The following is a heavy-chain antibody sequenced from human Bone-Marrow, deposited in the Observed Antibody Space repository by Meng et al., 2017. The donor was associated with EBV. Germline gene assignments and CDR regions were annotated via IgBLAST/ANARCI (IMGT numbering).Heavy chain of an antibody. CDR3: ARPFPSWQSPRLYPFGA. CDR1: GCAHRCICF. D-gene: IGHD2-2*01. Sequence: ELALGTVNPCDTLCLTCPVLGCAHRCICFWGWSTHPPGGGLGWRARVLYTGLTDSSPSPKSRCTVSVAPSETQFSLRLTSVTAAGTAVYYCARPFPSWQSPRLYPFGAWGQGTLVTVSS. J-gene: IGHJ5*02. V-gene: IGHV4-39*01. CDR2: VLYTGLT.